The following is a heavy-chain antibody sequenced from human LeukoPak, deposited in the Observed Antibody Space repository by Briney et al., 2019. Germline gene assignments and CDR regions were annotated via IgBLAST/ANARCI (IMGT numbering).Heavy chain of an antibody. CDR1: GFTPSRYW. V-gene: IGHV3-7*01. Sequence: PGGSPRPSRAASGFTPSRYWLSWGREAPGTGVGWGASIDQAVSAKHHVNSVTGRFTISRDNAKNSLYPQMNSLRAEGTAVYDCARAHHDRSGYYRVYYYYYMDVWGKGTTVTVSS. CDR3: ARAHHDRSGYYRVYYYYYMDV. J-gene: IGHJ6*03. D-gene: IGHD3-22*01. CDR2: IDQAVSAK.